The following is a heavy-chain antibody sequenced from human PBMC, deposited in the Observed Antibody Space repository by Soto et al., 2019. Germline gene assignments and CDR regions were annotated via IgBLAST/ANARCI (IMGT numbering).Heavy chain of an antibody. D-gene: IGHD2-15*01. CDR3: ARMRRFLLPSYYYYGMDG. Sequence: ASVKVSCKASGYTFTSYAMHWVRQAPGQRLEWMGWINAGNGNTKYSQKFQGRVTITRDTSTSTAYMELRSLRSDDTAVYYCARMRRFLLPSYYYYGMDGWCPGPTVTVAS. CDR2: INAGNGNT. J-gene: IGHJ6*02. V-gene: IGHV1-3*01. CDR1: GYTFTSYA.